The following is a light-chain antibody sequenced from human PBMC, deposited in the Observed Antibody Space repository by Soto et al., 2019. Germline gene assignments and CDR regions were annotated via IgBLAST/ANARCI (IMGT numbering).Light chain of an antibody. CDR2: GNI. CDR1: SSNIGAGYD. Sequence: QSVLTQPPSVSGAPGQRVTISCTGSSSNIGAGYDVHWYQQLPGTAPKILICGNINRPSGVPDRFSGSKSGTSASLAITGLQAEDEADYYCQSYDSSLSVVFGGGTKVTVL. J-gene: IGLJ2*01. CDR3: QSYDSSLSVV. V-gene: IGLV1-40*01.